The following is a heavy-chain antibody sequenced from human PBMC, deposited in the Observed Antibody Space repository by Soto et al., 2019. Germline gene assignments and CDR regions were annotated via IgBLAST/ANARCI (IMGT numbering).Heavy chain of an antibody. J-gene: IGHJ3*02. V-gene: IGHV5-51*01. CDR2: IYPGDSDT. Sequence: GESLKISCKGSGYSFTSYWIGWVRQMPGKGLEWMGIIYPGDSDTRYSPSFQGQVTISADKSISTAYLQWSSLKASDTAMYYCARPFAGYYDSSGPDAFDIWGQGIMVTVSS. D-gene: IGHD3-22*01. CDR3: ARPFAGYYDSSGPDAFDI. CDR1: GYSFTSYW.